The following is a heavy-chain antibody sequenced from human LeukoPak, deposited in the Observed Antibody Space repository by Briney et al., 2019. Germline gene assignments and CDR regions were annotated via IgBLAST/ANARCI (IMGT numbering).Heavy chain of an antibody. CDR1: GFTFSSYG. Sequence: PGGSLRLSCAASGFTFSSYGMHWVRQAPGKGLEWVAVISYDGSNKYYADSVKGRFTISRDNSKNTLYLQMNSLRSEDTAVYYCAIRRIAAAGSWVVFSSDPYGMDVWGQGTTVTVSS. CDR2: ISYDGSNK. D-gene: IGHD6-13*01. V-gene: IGHV3-30*03. J-gene: IGHJ6*02. CDR3: AIRRIAAAGSWVVFSSDPYGMDV.